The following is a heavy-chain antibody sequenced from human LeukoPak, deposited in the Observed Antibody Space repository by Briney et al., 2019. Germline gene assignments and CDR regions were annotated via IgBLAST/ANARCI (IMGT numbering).Heavy chain of an antibody. D-gene: IGHD1-26*01. CDR2: ISYDGSNK. Sequence: GGSLRLSCAASGFTFSSYGMHWVRQAPGKGLEWVAVISYDGSNKYYADSVKGRFTISRDNSKNTLYLQMNSLRAEDTAVYYCARGLRSYYGYYYGMDVWGQGTTVTVSS. J-gene: IGHJ6*02. V-gene: IGHV3-30*03. CDR3: ARGLRSYYGYYYGMDV. CDR1: GFTFSSYG.